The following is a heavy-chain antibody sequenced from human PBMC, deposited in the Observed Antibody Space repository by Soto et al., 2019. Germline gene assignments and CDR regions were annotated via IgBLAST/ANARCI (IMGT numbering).Heavy chain of an antibody. V-gene: IGHV3-30-3*01. CDR2: ISYDGSNK. CDR3: ARDPYSSRIPGYYGMYV. CDR1: GFTFSSYA. D-gene: IGHD6-13*01. Sequence: QVQLVESGGGVVQPGRSLRLSCAASGFTFSSYAMHWVRQAPGKGLEWVAVISYDGSNKYYADSVKGRFTISRDNSKNTLYLQMNSLSAEDTAVYYCARDPYSSRIPGYYGMYVWGQGTTVTVAS. J-gene: IGHJ6*01.